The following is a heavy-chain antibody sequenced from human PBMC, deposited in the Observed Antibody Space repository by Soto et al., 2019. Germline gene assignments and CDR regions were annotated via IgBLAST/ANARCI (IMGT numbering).Heavy chain of an antibody. CDR3: ARIKWGLNYYNGMDV. J-gene: IGHJ6*02. D-gene: IGHD1-26*01. CDR2: INPKTAAT. Sequence: ASVKVSCKPSGYSFSDYFIQWVRQAPGQGLEWVAWINPKTAATNYAKKFQDRVSLTWDTSSTTAYMELTRLRPDDTAVYYCARIKWGLNYYNGMDVWGQGTTVTVSS. V-gene: IGHV1-2*02. CDR1: GYSFSDYF.